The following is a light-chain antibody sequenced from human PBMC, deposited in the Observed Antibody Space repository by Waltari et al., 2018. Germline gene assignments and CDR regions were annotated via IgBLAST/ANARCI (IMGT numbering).Light chain of an antibody. CDR3: ATWDDSLGGAI. CDR1: NSHIGSNY. V-gene: IGLV1-47*01. Sequence: QSVLIQPPSVSGTPGQRVTISCSGANSHIGSNYVYWFAHLPGEAPKLLVFRNEQRPSGVPGRFSGSKSGTSASLAISGLQSEDEADFYCATWDDSLGGAIFGPGTKVTVL. J-gene: IGLJ1*01. CDR2: RNE.